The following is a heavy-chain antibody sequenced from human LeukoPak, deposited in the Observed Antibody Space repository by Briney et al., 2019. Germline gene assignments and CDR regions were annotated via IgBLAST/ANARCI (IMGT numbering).Heavy chain of an antibody. CDR3: ARQMVVTAIPGWFDP. J-gene: IGHJ5*02. CDR1: GYSFTSSW. Sequence: GESLKTSCKGSGYSFTSSWIGWVRQMPGKGLEWMGIIHPGDSDTRYSPSFQGQVTISADKSISTAYLQWSSLKASDTAMYYCARQMVVTAIPGWFDPWGQGTLVTVSS. CDR2: IHPGDSDT. D-gene: IGHD2-21*02. V-gene: IGHV5-51*01.